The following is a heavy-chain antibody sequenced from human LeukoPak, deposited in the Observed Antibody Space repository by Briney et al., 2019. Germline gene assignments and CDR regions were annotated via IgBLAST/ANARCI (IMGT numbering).Heavy chain of an antibody. CDR2: VYDIGST. J-gene: IGHJ5*02. Sequence: PSETLSLTCTVSGGSIGSHYWTWIRQTPGKGLEWIGYVYDIGSTKCNPSLKSRVTISVDTSKNQFSLKLSSVTAADTAVYYCARGRRGYVYNWFDPWGQGTLVTVSS. D-gene: IGHD1-1*01. V-gene: IGHV4-59*11. CDR3: ARGRRGYVYNWFDP. CDR1: GGSIGSHY.